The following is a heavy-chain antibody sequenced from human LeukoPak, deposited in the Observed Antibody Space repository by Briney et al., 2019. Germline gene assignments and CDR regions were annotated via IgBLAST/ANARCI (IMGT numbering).Heavy chain of an antibody. Sequence: GGSLRLSCAASGFIFSDYAMHWVRQAPGKGLEWVAAMSYDGNKKYYADSVKGRFTISRDHSKNTLDLQINNLRPEDTAVYFCARDSYGMDAWGQGTTVTVSS. CDR2: MSYDGNKK. D-gene: IGHD3-10*01. CDR1: GFIFSDYA. J-gene: IGHJ6*02. CDR3: ARDSYGMDA. V-gene: IGHV3-30*04.